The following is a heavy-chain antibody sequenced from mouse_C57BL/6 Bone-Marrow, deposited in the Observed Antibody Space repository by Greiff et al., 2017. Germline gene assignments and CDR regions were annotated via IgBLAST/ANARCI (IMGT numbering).Heavy chain of an antibody. J-gene: IGHJ4*01. CDR2: LWTGGGT. V-gene: IGHV2-9-1*01. CDR3: ARYDGYYVPYYYAMDY. CDR1: GFSLTSYA. Sequence: VKLVESGPGLVAPSQSLSITCTVSGFSLTSYAISWVRQPPGKGLEWLGVLWTGGGTNYNSALKSRLSISKDNSKSQVFLKMNSLQTDDTARYYCARYDGYYVPYYYAMDYWGQGTSVTVSS. D-gene: IGHD2-3*01.